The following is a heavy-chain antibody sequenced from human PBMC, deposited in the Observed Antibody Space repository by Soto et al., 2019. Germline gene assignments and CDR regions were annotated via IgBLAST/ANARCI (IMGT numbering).Heavy chain of an antibody. CDR2: TYYRSKWYN. CDR3: ALTGGQQLAALGMDV. D-gene: IGHD6-13*01. J-gene: IGHJ6*02. CDR1: GDSVSSNSAA. Sequence: PSQTLSLTCVISGDSVSSNSAAWNWIRQSPSRGLEWLGRTYYRSKWYNDYAVSVKSRITINPDTSKNQFSLQLNSVTPEDTAVYYCALTGGQQLAALGMDVWGQGTTVTVSS. V-gene: IGHV6-1*01.